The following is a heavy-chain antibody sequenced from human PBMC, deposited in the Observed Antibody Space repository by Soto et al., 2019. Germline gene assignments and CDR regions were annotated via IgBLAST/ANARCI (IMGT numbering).Heavy chain of an antibody. J-gene: IGHJ6*02. CDR1: GYSFTSYW. CDR3: ATPVVFLYCSSTSCYRGDYYYYGMDV. V-gene: IGHV5-10-1*01. Sequence: GESLKISCEGSGYSFTSYWISWVRQMPGKGLEWMGRIDPSDSYTNYSPSFQGHVTISADKSISTAYLQWSSLKASDTAMYYCATPVVFLYCSSTSCYRGDYYYYGMDVWGQGTTVTVS. CDR2: IDPSDSYT. D-gene: IGHD2-2*02.